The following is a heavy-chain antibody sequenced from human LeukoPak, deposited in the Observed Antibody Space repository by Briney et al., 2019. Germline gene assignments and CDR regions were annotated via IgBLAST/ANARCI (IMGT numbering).Heavy chain of an antibody. D-gene: IGHD6-6*01. J-gene: IGHJ4*02. CDR3: ARDSSSSFGSNDN. CDR1: GGSFSGYY. Sequence: SETLSLTCAVYGGSFSGYYWSWIRQPPGKGLEWIGEINHSGSTNYNPSLKSRVTISVDTSKNQFSLKLSSVTAADTAVYYCARDSSSSFGSNDNWGQGTLVTVSS. CDR2: INHSGST. V-gene: IGHV4-34*01.